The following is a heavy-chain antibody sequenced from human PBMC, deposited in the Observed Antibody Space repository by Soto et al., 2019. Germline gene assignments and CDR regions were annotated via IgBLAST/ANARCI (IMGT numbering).Heavy chain of an antibody. CDR2: INHSGST. Sequence: SLTCAVYGGSFSGYYWSWIRQPPGKGLEWIGEINHSGSTNYNPSLKSRVTISIVTSKNQFSLKLSSVTAADTAVYYCARGDYDFWSGYSIHWFDPWGQGTLVTVSS. V-gene: IGHV4-34*01. CDR1: GGSFSGYY. D-gene: IGHD3-3*01. J-gene: IGHJ5*02. CDR3: ARGDYDFWSGYSIHWFDP.